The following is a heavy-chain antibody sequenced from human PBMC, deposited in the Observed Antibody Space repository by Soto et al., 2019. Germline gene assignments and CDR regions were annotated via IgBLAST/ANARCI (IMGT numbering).Heavy chain of an antibody. CDR1: GYSFSDYY. V-gene: IGHV1-2*02. D-gene: IGHD1-20*01. CDR3: ATVGRANWNFDC. Sequence: ASVKVSCKASGYSFSDYYMHWVRQAPGQGLEGMGWINPNTGDTNYARRFQGRVTMTRDTSLSTAYVALSSLRSDDTAFYSCATVGRANWNFDCWGQGTLVTVSS. J-gene: IGHJ4*02. CDR2: INPNTGDT.